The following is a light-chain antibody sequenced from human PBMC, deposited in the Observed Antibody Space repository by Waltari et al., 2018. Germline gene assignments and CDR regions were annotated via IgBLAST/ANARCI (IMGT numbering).Light chain of an antibody. CDR1: SSDVGGYNY. CDR3: SSYTSSSTVV. V-gene: IGLV2-14*01. Sequence: QPALTQPASVSGSPGQSITISCTGTSSDVGGYNYVSWYQQHPGKAKLMFYDVRKRPSGVSNRFSGSKSGNTASLTISGLQAEDEADYYCSSYTSSSTVVFGGGTKLTVL. CDR2: DVR. J-gene: IGLJ2*01.